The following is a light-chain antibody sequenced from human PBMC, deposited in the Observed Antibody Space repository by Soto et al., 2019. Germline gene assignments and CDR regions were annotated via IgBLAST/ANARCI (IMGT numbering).Light chain of an antibody. V-gene: IGKV1-5*03. Sequence: DIQMTQSPSTLSASVGDRVTITCRASQSISSWLAWYQQKTGKAPKLLIYKESSLESGVPSRFSGSGSGTEFTHYFSSLKPDGFETYYCQKYNSYPWTFGQGTKVEIK. CDR2: KES. J-gene: IGKJ1*01. CDR3: QKYNSYPWT. CDR1: QSISSW.